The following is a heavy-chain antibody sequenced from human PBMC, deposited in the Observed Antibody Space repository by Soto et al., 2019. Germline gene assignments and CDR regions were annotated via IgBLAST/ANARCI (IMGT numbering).Heavy chain of an antibody. CDR3: ASSVAAPGAHIDS. J-gene: IGHJ4*02. D-gene: IGHD6-13*01. Sequence: QTLSLTCVISGDTVSSNSAAWNWIRQSPSRGLEWLGRTYYRSKWYNDYAVSVKSRITINPDTSKNQFSLRLSSVTAADTAVYFCASSVAAPGAHIDSWCLGTDVTVSS. CDR2: TYYRSKWYN. CDR1: GDTVSSNSAA. V-gene: IGHV6-1*01.